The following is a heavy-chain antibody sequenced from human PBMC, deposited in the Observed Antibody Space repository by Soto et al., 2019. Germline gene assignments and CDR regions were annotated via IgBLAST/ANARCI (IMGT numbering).Heavy chain of an antibody. CDR3: ARGGIRYFDWLGPENWFDP. Sequence: ASVKVSCKASGYTFTSYDINWVRQATGQGLEWMGWMNPNSGNTGYAQKFQGRVTMTRKTSISTAYMELGSLRSEDTAVYYCARGGIRYFDWLGPENWFDPWGQGTLVTVSS. D-gene: IGHD3-9*01. CDR2: MNPNSGNT. J-gene: IGHJ5*02. CDR1: GYTFTSYD. V-gene: IGHV1-8*01.